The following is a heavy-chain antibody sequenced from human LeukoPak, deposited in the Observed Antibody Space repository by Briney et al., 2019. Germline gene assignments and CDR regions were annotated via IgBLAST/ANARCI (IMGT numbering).Heavy chain of an antibody. J-gene: IGHJ3*02. Sequence: GGSLRLSCAASEFSVGSNYMTWVRQAPGKGLEWVSLIYSGGSTYYADSVKGRFTISRDNAKNTLYLQMNSLRAEDTAVYYCASLFLCYGCSSSSESSDIWGQGTMVTVSS. V-gene: IGHV3-66*01. CDR1: EFSVGSNY. D-gene: IGHD2-2*01. CDR3: ASLFLCYGCSSSSESSDI. CDR2: IYSGGST.